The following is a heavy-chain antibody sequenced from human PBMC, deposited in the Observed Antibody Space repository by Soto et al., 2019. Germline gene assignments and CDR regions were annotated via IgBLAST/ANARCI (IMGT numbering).Heavy chain of an antibody. J-gene: IGHJ6*02. CDR1: GFTFRSCA. CDR2: IIDSGAST. V-gene: IGHV3-23*01. CDR3: AKGRSYYYYYGVDV. Sequence: GGSLRLSCAASGFTFRSCAMGWVRQAPGKGLEWVSDIIDSGASTYYADSVKGRFTISRDNFKSTLYLQMNSLRAEDTALYYCAKGRSYYYYYGVDVWGQGTTVTVSS.